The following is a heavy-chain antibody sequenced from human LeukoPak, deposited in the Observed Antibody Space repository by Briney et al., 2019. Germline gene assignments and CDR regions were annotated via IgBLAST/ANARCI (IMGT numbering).Heavy chain of an antibody. CDR2: ISGSGGST. J-gene: IGHJ5*02. CDR3: AKDHYGSGSYYNWFDP. D-gene: IGHD3-10*01. CDR1: GFTFSSYA. Sequence: GGSLRLSCAASGFTFSSYAMSWVRQAPGKGLEWVSAISGSGGSTYYADSVKGRFTISRDSSKNTLYLQMNSLRAEDTAVYYCAKDHYGSGSYYNWFDPWGQGTLVTVSS. V-gene: IGHV3-23*01.